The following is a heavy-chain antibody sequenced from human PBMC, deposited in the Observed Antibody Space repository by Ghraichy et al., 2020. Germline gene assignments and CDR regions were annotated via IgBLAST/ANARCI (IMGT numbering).Heavy chain of an antibody. CDR3: ARGASSCSGGNCYFY. CDR2: ISGGGGTT. Sequence: GESLNISCAVSGFTFSSYAMSWVRQAPGKGLEWVSVISGGGGTTYYADSVKGRFTISRDNSKNTLFLQMNSLRAEDTALYYCARGASSCSGGNCYFYWGQGTLVTVSS. J-gene: IGHJ4*02. V-gene: IGHV3-23*01. CDR1: GFTFSSYA. D-gene: IGHD2-21*01.